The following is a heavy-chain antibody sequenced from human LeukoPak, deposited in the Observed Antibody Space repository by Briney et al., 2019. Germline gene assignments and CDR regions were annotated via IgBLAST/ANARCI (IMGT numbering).Heavy chain of an antibody. J-gene: IGHJ1*01. Sequence: GGSLRLSCAASGFTFNNYAMSWVRQAPGKGPEWVSGISGSGGNSYYADSVKGRFTISRDNSKNTLYLQMNSLRADDTAVYYCARALSQELIRYSQDWGQGTLVSVSS. V-gene: IGHV3-23*01. CDR2: ISGSGGNS. D-gene: IGHD1-1*01. CDR3: ARALSQELIRYSQD. CDR1: GFTFNNYA.